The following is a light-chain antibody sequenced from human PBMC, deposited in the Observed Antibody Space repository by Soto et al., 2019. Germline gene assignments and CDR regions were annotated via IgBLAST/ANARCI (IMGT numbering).Light chain of an antibody. CDR2: GAS. Sequence: EIVLTQSPATLSLSPGERATLSCRASQNVNKYLAWYQQKPGQAPRLLIYGASSRATGIPDRFSGSGSGTDFTLTISGLEPEDSAVYYCQQYGNSRGTFGQGTKVDIK. V-gene: IGKV3-20*01. CDR3: QQYGNSRGT. J-gene: IGKJ1*01. CDR1: QNVNKY.